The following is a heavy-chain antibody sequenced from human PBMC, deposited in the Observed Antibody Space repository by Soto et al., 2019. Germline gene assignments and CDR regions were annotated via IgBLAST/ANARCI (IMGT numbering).Heavy chain of an antibody. J-gene: IGHJ3*02. CDR1: GFTFGSYA. CDR2: ISGSGGST. Sequence: GGSLRLSCAASGFTFGSYAMSWVRQAPGKGLEWVSAISGSGGSTYYADSVMGRFTISRDNSKNTLYLQMNSLRAEDTAVYYCAKDRLVQWLCPGAFDIWGQGTMVTVSS. V-gene: IGHV3-23*01. D-gene: IGHD6-19*01. CDR3: AKDRLVQWLCPGAFDI.